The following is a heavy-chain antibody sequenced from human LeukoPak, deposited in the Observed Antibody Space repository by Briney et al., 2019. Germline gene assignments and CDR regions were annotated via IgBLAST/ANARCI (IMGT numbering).Heavy chain of an antibody. CDR2: ISSNGGST. D-gene: IGHD3-22*01. CDR1: GFTFSRYA. Sequence: GGSLRLSCSASGFTFSRYAMHWVRQAPGKGLEYVSAISSNGGSTYYADSVKGRFTISRDNSKNTLYLQMNSLRAEDTAVYYCARDNYYDSSGYYYYFDYWGQGTLVTVSS. V-gene: IGHV3-64*04. CDR3: ARDNYYDSSGYYYYFDY. J-gene: IGHJ4*02.